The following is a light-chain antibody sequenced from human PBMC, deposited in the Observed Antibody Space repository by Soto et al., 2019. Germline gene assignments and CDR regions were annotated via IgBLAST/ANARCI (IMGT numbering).Light chain of an antibody. CDR3: QQSYSSPRT. CDR1: QHVDRY. Sequence: DIQLTQSPSSLSASVGDRVTITCRASQHVDRYLNWYQQKPGKALQVLIYATSNLQSGVPSRFSGSGSGTDFTLTINSLQPEDFATYHCQQSYSSPRTFGQGTKVDIK. CDR2: ATS. V-gene: IGKV1-39*01. J-gene: IGKJ1*01.